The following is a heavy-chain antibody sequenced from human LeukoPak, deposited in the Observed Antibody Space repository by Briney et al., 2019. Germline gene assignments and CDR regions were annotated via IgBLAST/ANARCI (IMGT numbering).Heavy chain of an antibody. Sequence: GGSLRLSCAASGFTFSSYSMNWVRQAPGKGLEWVSSITSSSSYIYYADSVKGRFTISRDNAKNSLYLQMNSLRAEDTAVYYCARHVVAVGFDYWGQGTLVTVSS. V-gene: IGHV3-21*01. CDR2: ITSSSSYI. J-gene: IGHJ4*02. CDR1: GFTFSSYS. D-gene: IGHD3-22*01. CDR3: ARHVVAVGFDY.